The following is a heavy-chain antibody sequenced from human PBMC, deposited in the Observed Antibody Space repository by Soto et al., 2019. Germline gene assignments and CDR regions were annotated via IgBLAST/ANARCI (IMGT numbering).Heavy chain of an antibody. D-gene: IGHD6-13*01. CDR1: GYSFINYW. Sequence: GESLKSSCKASGYSFINYWITWVRQMPGKGMEWMGRIDPSDSYTNYSPSFQGHVTISVDRSISTAYLQWSSLKASDAAMYFCARRKQQLALSPVIDVWGQATKVTVSS. CDR3: ARRKQQLALSPVIDV. J-gene: IGHJ6*02. V-gene: IGHV5-10-1*01. CDR2: IDPSDSYT.